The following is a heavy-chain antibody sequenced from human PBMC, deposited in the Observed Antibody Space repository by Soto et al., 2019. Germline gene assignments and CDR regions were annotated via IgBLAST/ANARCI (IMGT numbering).Heavy chain of an antibody. J-gene: IGHJ6*02. D-gene: IGHD6-13*01. Sequence: GGSLRLSCAASGFTFDDYAMHWVRQAPGKGLEWVSGISWNSGSIGYADSVKGRFTISRDNAKNSLYLQMNSLRAEDTALYYCAKDIEQQLRGYGMDVWGQGTTVTVSS. CDR3: AKDIEQQLRGYGMDV. CDR1: GFTFDDYA. V-gene: IGHV3-9*01. CDR2: ISWNSGSI.